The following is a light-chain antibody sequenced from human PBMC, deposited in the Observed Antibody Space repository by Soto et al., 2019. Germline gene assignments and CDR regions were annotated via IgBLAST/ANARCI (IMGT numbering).Light chain of an antibody. J-gene: IGKJ3*01. CDR2: DAS. Sequence: EIVLTQSPATLALSPGERATLSCRASQSVSSYLAWYQQKPGQAPRLLIYDASNRATGIPARFSGSGSGTDFTLTISSLAPEDFAVYYCERRSNWARIFTCGPGTKVDIK. CDR1: QSVSSY. V-gene: IGKV3-11*01. CDR3: ERRSNWARIFT.